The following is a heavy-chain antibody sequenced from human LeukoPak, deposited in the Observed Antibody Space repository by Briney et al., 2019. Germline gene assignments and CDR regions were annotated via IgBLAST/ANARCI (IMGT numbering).Heavy chain of an antibody. CDR3: AKGSGYGSGSYPPDY. J-gene: IGHJ4*02. CDR2: ISWNSGSI. V-gene: IGHV3-9*01. D-gene: IGHD3-10*01. CDR1: GFTFDDYA. Sequence: AGGSLRLSCAASGFTFDDYAMHWVRQAPGKGLEWVSGISWNSGSIGYADSVKGRFTISRDNAKNSLYLQMNSLRAEDTALYYCAKGSGYGSGSYPPDYWGQGTLVTVSS.